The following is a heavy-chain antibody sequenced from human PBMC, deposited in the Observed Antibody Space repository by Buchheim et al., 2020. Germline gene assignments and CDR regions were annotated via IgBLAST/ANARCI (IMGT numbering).Heavy chain of an antibody. CDR2: IYYSGST. CDR3: ARQISYYYGMDV. J-gene: IGHJ6*02. Sequence: QVQLRESGPGLVKPSETLSLTCTVSGGSISSYYWSWIRQPPGKGLEWIGYIYYSGSTNYNPSLKSRVTISVDTSKNQFSLKLSSVTAADTAVYYCARQISYYYGMDVWGQGTT. D-gene: IGHD3-16*01. V-gene: IGHV4-59*08. CDR1: GGSISSYY.